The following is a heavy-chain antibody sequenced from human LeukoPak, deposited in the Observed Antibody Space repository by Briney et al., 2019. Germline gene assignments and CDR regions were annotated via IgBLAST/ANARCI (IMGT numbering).Heavy chain of an antibody. J-gene: IGHJ6*03. CDR1: GFTFSNAW. CDR2: LKSKTDGGTT. D-gene: IGHD5-18*01. V-gene: IGHV3-15*01. CDR3: TTVSRGYSYGYFYYYYYMDV. Sequence: GGSLRLSCAASGFTFSNAWMSWVRQAPGKGLEWVGRLKSKTDGGTTDYAAPVKGRFTISRDDSKNTLYLQMNSLKTEDTAVYYCTTVSRGYSYGYFYYYYYMDVWGKGTTVTVSS.